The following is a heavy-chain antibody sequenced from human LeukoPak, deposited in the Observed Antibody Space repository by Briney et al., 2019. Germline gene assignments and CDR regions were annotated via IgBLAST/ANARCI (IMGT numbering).Heavy chain of an antibody. J-gene: IGHJ4*02. CDR2: IYSGGST. Sequence: PGGSLRLSCAASGFTFSSYAMSWVRRAPGKGLEWVSVIYSGGSTYYADSVKGRFTISRDNSKNTLYLQMNSLRAEDTAVYYCARENLQWLGTGYYFDYWGQGTLVTVSS. D-gene: IGHD6-19*01. CDR3: ARENLQWLGTGYYFDY. CDR1: GFTFSSYA. V-gene: IGHV3-66*01.